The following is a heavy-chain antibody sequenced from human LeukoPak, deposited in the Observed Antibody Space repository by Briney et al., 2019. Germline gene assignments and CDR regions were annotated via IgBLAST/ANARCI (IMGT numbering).Heavy chain of an antibody. CDR3: ARVANRLRSGSFDY. Sequence: ASVKVSCEASGYTFTGYYMHWVRQAPGQGLEWMGIINPSGGSTSYAQKFQGRVIMTRDMSTSTVYMELSSLRSEDTAVYYCARVANRLRSGSFDYWGQGTLVTVSS. D-gene: IGHD1-26*01. V-gene: IGHV1-46*01. CDR2: INPSGGST. CDR1: GYTFTGYY. J-gene: IGHJ4*02.